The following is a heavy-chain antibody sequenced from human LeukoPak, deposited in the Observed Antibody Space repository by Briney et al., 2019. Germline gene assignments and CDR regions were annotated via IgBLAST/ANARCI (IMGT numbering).Heavy chain of an antibody. CDR3: TTSPHDHGPRADY. CDR2: IYSGGST. J-gene: IGHJ4*02. V-gene: IGHV3-66*02. Sequence: PGGSLRLSCAASGFTVSRNYMSWVRQAPGKGLEWVSVIYSGGSTYYADSLKGRFTISRDNSKNTLYLQMNSLRAEDTAVYYCTTSPHDHGPRADYWGQGTLVTVSS. D-gene: IGHD1-14*01. CDR1: GFTVSRNY.